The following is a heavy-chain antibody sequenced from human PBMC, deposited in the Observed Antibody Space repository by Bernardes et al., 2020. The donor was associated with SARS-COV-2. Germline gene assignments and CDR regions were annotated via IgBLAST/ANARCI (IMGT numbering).Heavy chain of an antibody. Sequence: SMKVSCKASGFTFGNSAVQWVRQARGQRLEWIGWIVVGSGNRKYAQKFQERVTISRDMSTSTSFLELRSLRFDDTAIYYCAATRGGAFDIWGQGTMITVSS. CDR3: AATRGGAFDI. V-gene: IGHV1-58*01. J-gene: IGHJ3*02. CDR1: GFTFGNSA. CDR2: IVVGSGNR. D-gene: IGHD3-16*01.